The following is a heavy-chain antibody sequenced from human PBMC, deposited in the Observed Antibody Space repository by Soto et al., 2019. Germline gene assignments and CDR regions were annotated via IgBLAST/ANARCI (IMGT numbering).Heavy chain of an antibody. CDR3: ARDKGTTGYYYGIDV. Sequence: AASVKVSCKASGYTFTGYYMHWVRQAPGQGLEWMGWINPNSGGTNYAQKFQGWVTMTRDTSISTAYMELSRLRSDDTAVYYCARDKGTTGYYYGIDVWGQGTTVTVSS. CDR1: GYTFTGYY. D-gene: IGHD1-1*01. J-gene: IGHJ6*02. V-gene: IGHV1-2*04. CDR2: INPNSGGT.